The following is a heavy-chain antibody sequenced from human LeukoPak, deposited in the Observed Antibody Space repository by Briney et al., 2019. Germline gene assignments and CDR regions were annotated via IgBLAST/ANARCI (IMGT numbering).Heavy chain of an antibody. D-gene: IGHD3-9*01. CDR3: ARDDWGPGDH. Sequence: SGGSLRLSCATAGFTFSRHWMSWGRQAPGRGLEWVANINLDGREKYYVDSVKGRFTISRDNAMNSLFLQMNSLRGEDTAVYYCARDDWGPGDHWGQGTLVTVSS. CDR1: GFTFSRHW. CDR2: INLDGREK. V-gene: IGHV3-7*01. J-gene: IGHJ4*02.